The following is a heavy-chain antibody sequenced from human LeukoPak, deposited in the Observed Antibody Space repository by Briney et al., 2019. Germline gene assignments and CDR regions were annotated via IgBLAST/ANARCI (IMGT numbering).Heavy chain of an antibody. CDR3: ARVPPSAHQVFSSDY. CDR1: GYTFTNYG. Sequence: ASVKVSCKASGYTFTNYGISWVRQAPGQGLEWMLWISANNGEIRYAQNFQARVTMTTDTSTTTAYMELRSLRSDDTAVYYCARVPPSAHQVFSSDYWGQGTQVTVSS. CDR2: ISANNGEI. J-gene: IGHJ4*02. V-gene: IGHV1-18*04. D-gene: IGHD1-14*01.